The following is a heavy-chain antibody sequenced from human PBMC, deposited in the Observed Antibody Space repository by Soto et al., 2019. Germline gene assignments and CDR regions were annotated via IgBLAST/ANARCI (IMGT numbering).Heavy chain of an antibody. Sequence: QVQLQESGPGLVKPSGTLSLTCAVSGGSISSSNWWSWVRQPPGKGLEWIGEIYHSGSTNYNPSLKSRVTIXVXXXXXXXXXXXXXXXXXXXXXXXCASLVAATSLDYWGQGTLVTVSS. J-gene: IGHJ4*02. D-gene: IGHD2-15*01. V-gene: IGHV4-4*02. CDR1: GGSISSSNW. CDR3: ASLVAATSLDY. CDR2: IYHSGST.